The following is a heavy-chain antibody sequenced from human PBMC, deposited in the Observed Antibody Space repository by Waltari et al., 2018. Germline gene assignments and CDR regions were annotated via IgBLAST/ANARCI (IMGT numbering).Heavy chain of an antibody. CDR3: ARGVSGGLFDY. D-gene: IGHD2-15*01. CDR2: IYYSGST. V-gene: IGHV4-59*01. J-gene: IGHJ4*02. Sequence: QVQLQESGTGLVKPSETLSLTCTVSGGSISSYYWSWIRQPPGKGLEWIGYIYYSGSTNYNPSLKSLVTISVDTSKNQFSLKLSSVTAADTAVYYCARGVSGGLFDYWGQGTLVTVSS. CDR1: GGSISSYY.